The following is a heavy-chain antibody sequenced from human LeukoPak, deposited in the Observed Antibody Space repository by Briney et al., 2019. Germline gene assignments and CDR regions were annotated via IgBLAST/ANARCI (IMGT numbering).Heavy chain of an antibody. CDR3: ARMLGGGYTGLFDS. CDR1: GFTFSSSD. D-gene: IGHD3-10*02. V-gene: IGHV3-13*01. CDR2: IGTIGDT. Sequence: PGGSLRLSCAASGFTFSSSDMHWVRQPTGKGLEWVSAIGTIGDTYYPGSVKGRFTISRDNSKNTVYLQMNSLSGDDTAVYFCARMLGGGYTGLFDSWGQGTLVTVSS. J-gene: IGHJ4*02.